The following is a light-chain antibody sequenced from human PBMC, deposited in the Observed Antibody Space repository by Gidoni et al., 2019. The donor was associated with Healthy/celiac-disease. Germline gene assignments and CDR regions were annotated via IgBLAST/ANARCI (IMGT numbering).Light chain of an antibody. Sequence: MLLTQSPCPLSLSPGERATLSSRASQSVSSSYLAWYQQKPGQAPRLLIYGASSRATGIPDRFSGSGSGTDFTLTISRLEPEDFAVYYCQQYGSSPLTFGGGTKVEIK. J-gene: IGKJ4*01. CDR1: QSVSSSY. V-gene: IGKV3-20*01. CDR2: GAS. CDR3: QQYGSSPLT.